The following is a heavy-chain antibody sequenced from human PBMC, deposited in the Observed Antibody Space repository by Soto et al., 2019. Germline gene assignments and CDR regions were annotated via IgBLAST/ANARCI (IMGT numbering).Heavy chain of an antibody. V-gene: IGHV3-23*01. CDR3: AKGGYCSSTSCRDYYYYGMDV. J-gene: IGHJ6*02. CDR1: GFTFSSYA. D-gene: IGHD2-2*01. CDR2: ISGSGGST. Sequence: SLRLSCAASGFTFSSYAMSWVRQAPGKGLEWVSAISGSGGSTYYADSVKGRFTISRDNSKNTLYLQMNSLRAEDTAVYYCAKGGYCSSTSCRDYYYYGMDVWGQGTTVTVSS.